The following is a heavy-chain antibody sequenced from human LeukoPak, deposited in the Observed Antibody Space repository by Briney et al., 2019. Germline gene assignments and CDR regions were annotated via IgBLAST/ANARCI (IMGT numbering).Heavy chain of an antibody. Sequence: MSSETLSLTCTVSGGSISSYYWSWIRQPPGKGLEWIGFIYYSGSTNYSPSLKSRVTISVDTSKNQFSLKLTSVTAADTAVYYCARHGNGAFDIRGQGTMVTVSS. V-gene: IGHV4-59*08. J-gene: IGHJ3*02. CDR1: GGSISSYY. D-gene: IGHD1-1*01. CDR3: ARHGNGAFDI. CDR2: IYYSGST.